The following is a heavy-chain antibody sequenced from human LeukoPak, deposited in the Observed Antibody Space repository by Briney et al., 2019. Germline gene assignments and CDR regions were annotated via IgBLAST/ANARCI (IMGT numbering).Heavy chain of an antibody. D-gene: IGHD4-11*01. V-gene: IGHV1-69*04. Sequence: SVKVSCKASGYRFTSYSISWVRQAPGQGLEWMGRIIPILGIANYAQKFQGRVTITADKSTSTAYMELSSLRSEDTAVYYCARASSNYKFDYWGQGALVTVSS. CDR3: ARASSNYKFDY. CDR1: GYRFTSYS. J-gene: IGHJ4*02. CDR2: IIPILGIA.